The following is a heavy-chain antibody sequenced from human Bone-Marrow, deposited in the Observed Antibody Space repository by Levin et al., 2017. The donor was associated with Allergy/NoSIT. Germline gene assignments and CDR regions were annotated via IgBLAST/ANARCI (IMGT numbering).Heavy chain of an antibody. V-gene: IGHV4-30-4*01. CDR3: AITTVTTPEYAFDI. CDR1: GGSISSGDYY. CDR2: IYYSGST. J-gene: IGHJ3*02. Sequence: SETLSLTCTVSGGSISSGDYYWSWIRQPPGKGLEWIGYIYYSGSTYYNPSLKSRVTISVDTSKNQFSLKLSSVTAADTAVYYCAITTVTTPEYAFDIWGQGTMVTVSS. D-gene: IGHD4-17*01.